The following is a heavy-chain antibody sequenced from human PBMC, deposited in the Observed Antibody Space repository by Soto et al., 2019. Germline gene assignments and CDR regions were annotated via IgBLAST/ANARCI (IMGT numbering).Heavy chain of an antibody. Sequence: SETLSLTCTVSGGSISSYYWSWIRQPPGKGLEWIGYIYYSGSTNYNPSLKSRVTISVDTSKNQFSLKLSSVTAADTAVYYCARDRYLFDPWGQGTLVTISS. D-gene: IGHD1-20*01. V-gene: IGHV4-59*01. CDR2: IYYSGST. CDR1: GGSISSYY. J-gene: IGHJ5*02. CDR3: ARDRYLFDP.